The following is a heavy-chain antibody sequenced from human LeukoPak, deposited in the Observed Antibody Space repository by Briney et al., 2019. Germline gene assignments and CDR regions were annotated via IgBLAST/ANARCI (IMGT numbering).Heavy chain of an antibody. D-gene: IGHD3-22*01. V-gene: IGHV3-23*01. J-gene: IGHJ4*02. CDR2: VSGSGGST. Sequence: PGGSLRLSCAASGFTFSSYAMSWVRQAPGKGLEWVSAVSGSGGSTYYADSVKGRFTISRDNSKNTLYLQMNSLRAEDTAVYYCAKDRYYYDSSGYEFDYWGQGTLVTVSS. CDR3: AKDRYYYDSSGYEFDY. CDR1: GFTFSSYA.